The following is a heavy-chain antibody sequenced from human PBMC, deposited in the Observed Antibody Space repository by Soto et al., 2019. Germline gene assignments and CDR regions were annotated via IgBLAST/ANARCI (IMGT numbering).Heavy chain of an antibody. D-gene: IGHD3-10*01. J-gene: IGHJ5*02. CDR3: ARVKSGSYDWFDP. V-gene: IGHV3-74*01. CDR1: GFIFSTYW. Sequence: EVQLVESGGGLGQPGGSLRLSCAASGFIFSTYWMHWVRQVPGKGLAWVSRINTDGSRTSYADSVKGRFTISRDNAKNTVYLQMNSLRAEGTAVYFCARVKSGSYDWFDPWGQGTLVTVSS. CDR2: INTDGSRT.